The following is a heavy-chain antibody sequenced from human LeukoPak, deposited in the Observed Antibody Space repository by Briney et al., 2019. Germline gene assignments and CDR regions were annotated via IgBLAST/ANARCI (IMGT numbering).Heavy chain of an antibody. V-gene: IGHV3-30*18. Sequence: PGGSLRLSCAASGFTFSSYGMHWVRQAPGKGLEWAAVISYDGSNKYYADSVKGRFTISRDNSKNTLYLQMNSLRAEDTAVYYCAKDRAVALFLDAFDIWGQGTMVTVSS. CDR1: GFTFSSYG. CDR2: ISYDGSNK. D-gene: IGHD6-19*01. CDR3: AKDRAVALFLDAFDI. J-gene: IGHJ3*02.